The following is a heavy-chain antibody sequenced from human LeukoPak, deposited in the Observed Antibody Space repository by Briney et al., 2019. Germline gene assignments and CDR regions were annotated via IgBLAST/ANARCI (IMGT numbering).Heavy chain of an antibody. V-gene: IGHV3-30*18. J-gene: IGHJ4*02. Sequence: PGRSLRLSCAASGFTFSSYVMHRVRQAPGKGLEWVAVMSFDGSNKYYADSVKGRFDISRDNSKNTMYLQRNSLRGADRAVYYFAKYPLFRAVRVVPHFVYCGQGTLVTVSS. CDR3: AKYPLFRAVRVVPHFVY. CDR1: GFTFSSYV. CDR2: MSFDGSNK. D-gene: IGHD3-10*01.